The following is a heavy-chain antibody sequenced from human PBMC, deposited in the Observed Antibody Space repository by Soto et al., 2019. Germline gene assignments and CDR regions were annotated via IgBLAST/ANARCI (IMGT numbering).Heavy chain of an antibody. J-gene: IGHJ4*02. CDR2: FDPEDGET. V-gene: IGHV1-24*01. CDR3: ATAPRDYDSRGYPKY. CDR1: GYTLTELS. Sequence: ASVKVSCKVSGYTLTELSMHWVRQAPGKGLEWMGGFDPEDGETIYAQKFQGRVTMTEDTSTDTAYMELSSLRSEDTAVYYCATAPRDYDSRGYPKYWGQGTLVTVSS. D-gene: IGHD3-22*01.